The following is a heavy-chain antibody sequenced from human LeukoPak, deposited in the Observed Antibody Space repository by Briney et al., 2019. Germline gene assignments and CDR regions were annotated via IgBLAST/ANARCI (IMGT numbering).Heavy chain of an antibody. Sequence: GGSLRLSCAASGFTFSSYSMNWVRQAPGKGLEWVSYISSSSSTIYYADSVKGRFTISRDNAKNSLYLQMNSLRAEDTAVYYCARGDFLEWLFVDYWGQGALVTVSS. J-gene: IGHJ4*02. V-gene: IGHV3-48*04. CDR2: ISSSSSTI. CDR3: ARGDFLEWLFVDY. D-gene: IGHD3-3*01. CDR1: GFTFSSYS.